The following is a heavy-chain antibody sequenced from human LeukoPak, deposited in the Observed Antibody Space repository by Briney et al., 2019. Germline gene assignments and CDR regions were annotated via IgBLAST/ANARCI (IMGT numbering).Heavy chain of an antibody. Sequence: PSETLSLTCTVSGGSITSYYWTWIRQPPGKGLEWIGYIYYGGSTNYNPSLKSRVTISVDTSNNQFSLKLSSVTAADTAVYYCARDGSGRHYYYYMDVWGKGTTVTVSS. J-gene: IGHJ6*03. V-gene: IGHV4-59*12. D-gene: IGHD3-10*01. CDR1: GGSITSYY. CDR2: IYYGGST. CDR3: ARDGSGRHYYYYMDV.